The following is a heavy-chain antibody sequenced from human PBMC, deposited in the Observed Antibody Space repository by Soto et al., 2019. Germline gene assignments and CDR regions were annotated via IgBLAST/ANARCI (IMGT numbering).Heavy chain of an antibody. D-gene: IGHD3-22*01. Sequence: EVLLLESGGGLLQPGGSLRLSCAASGFTFSSYSMSWVRQAPGKGLEWVSAISGSGGSAYYTDSVKGRFTVSRDNAKNTLSLQMNSLRAEDTAIYYCAKDTIGSYDYYYPFDYWGQGTLVTVSS. CDR2: ISGSGGSA. J-gene: IGHJ4*02. CDR3: AKDTIGSYDYYYPFDY. V-gene: IGHV3-23*01. CDR1: GFTFSSYS.